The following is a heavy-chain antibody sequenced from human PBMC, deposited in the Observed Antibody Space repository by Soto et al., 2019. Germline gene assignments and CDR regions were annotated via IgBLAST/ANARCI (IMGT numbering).Heavy chain of an antibody. CDR3: ARGCSGGACYIFEY. D-gene: IGHD2-15*01. V-gene: IGHV1-3*01. CDR1: VYTFTSYA. Sequence: QVQLVQSGAEVKKAGASVKVSCKASVYTFTSYAVHWVRQEPGQSREWMGCSNAGTGNTKYSQKFQGRVTITRDTCASTVVLELRRLKAEDTDVYYCARGCSGGACYIFEYWGQGTLVTVSS. J-gene: IGHJ4*02. CDR2: SNAGTGNT.